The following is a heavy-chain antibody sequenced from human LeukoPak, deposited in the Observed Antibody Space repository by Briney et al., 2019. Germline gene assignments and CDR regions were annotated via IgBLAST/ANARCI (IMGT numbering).Heavy chain of an antibody. CDR3: ARDPVGYSDYWYFDV. CDR2: IYSDGGT. D-gene: IGHD4-11*01. Sequence: PGGSLRLSCAASGFIVSNNYMNWVRQAPGEGLEWVSVIYSDGGTYYADSVKGRFTISRDISKNTVYLQMNSLRAADTAVYYCARDPVGYSDYWYFDVWGRGTLVTVSS. CDR1: GFIVSNNY. V-gene: IGHV3-53*01. J-gene: IGHJ2*01.